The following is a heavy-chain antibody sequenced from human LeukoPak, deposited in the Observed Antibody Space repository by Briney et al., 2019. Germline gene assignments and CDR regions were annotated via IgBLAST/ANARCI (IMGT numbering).Heavy chain of an antibody. Sequence: PGGSLRLSCAASGFTFSSYSMNWVRQAPGKGLEWVSSISSSSSCIYYADSVKGRFTISRDNAKNSLYLQMNSLRAEDTAVYYCARVYYGDYGQQSFPWGQGTLVTVSS. J-gene: IGHJ5*02. CDR2: ISSSSSCI. D-gene: IGHD4-17*01. CDR3: ARVYYGDYGQQSFP. CDR1: GFTFSSYS. V-gene: IGHV3-21*01.